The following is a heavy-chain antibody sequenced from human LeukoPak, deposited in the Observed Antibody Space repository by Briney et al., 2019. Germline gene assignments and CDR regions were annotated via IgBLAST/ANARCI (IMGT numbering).Heavy chain of an antibody. CDR3: ARRHYYGSGSYSY. J-gene: IGHJ4*02. CDR2: IYHSGST. CDR1: GYSITSGYY. Sequence: SETLSLTCTVSGYSITSGYYWGWIRQPPGKGLEWIGSIYHSGSTYYNPSLKSRVTISADTSKNQFSLKLSSVTAADTAVYYCARRHYYGSGSYSYWGQGTLVTVSS. D-gene: IGHD3-10*01. V-gene: IGHV4-38-2*02.